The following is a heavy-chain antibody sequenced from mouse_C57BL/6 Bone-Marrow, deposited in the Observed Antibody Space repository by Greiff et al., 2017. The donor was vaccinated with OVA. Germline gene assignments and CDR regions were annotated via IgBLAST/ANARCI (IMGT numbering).Heavy chain of an antibody. CDR3: ARGSGSSYDY. D-gene: IGHD1-1*01. V-gene: IGHV5-17*01. J-gene: IGHJ2*01. CDR1: GFTFSDYG. Sequence: DVMLVESGGGLVKPGGSLKLSCAASGFTFSDYGMHWVRQAPEKGLEWVAYISSGSSTIYYADTVKGRFTISRDNAKNTLFLQMTSLRSEDTAMYYCARGSGSSYDYWGQGTTLTVSS. CDR2: ISSGSSTI.